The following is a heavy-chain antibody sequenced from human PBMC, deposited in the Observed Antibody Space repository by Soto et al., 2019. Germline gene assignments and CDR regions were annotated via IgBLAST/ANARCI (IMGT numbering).Heavy chain of an antibody. CDR1: GGSISDYY. CDR3: ARNYYGSGSYPPWFDT. CDR2: VHYSGST. V-gene: IGHV4-59*12. J-gene: IGHJ5*02. Sequence: SETLSLTCTVSGGSISDYYWSWIRQPPGKELEWIGYVHYSGSTLYNPSLKNRGIISVDKSKNQFSLKLSSVTAADTAVYYCARNYYGSGSYPPWFDTWGQGTLVTVSS. D-gene: IGHD3-10*01.